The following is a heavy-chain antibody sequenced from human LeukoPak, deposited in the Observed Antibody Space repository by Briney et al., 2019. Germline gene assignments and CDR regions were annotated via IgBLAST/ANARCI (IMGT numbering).Heavy chain of an antibody. D-gene: IGHD4-23*01. CDR1: GFTFSSYG. Sequence: GGSLRLSCAASGFTFSSYGMHWVRQAPGKGLEWVAVISYDGSNKYYADSMKGRFTISRDNSKNTLYLQMNSLRAEDTAVYYCARALSYGGKSPTPGNYWGQGTLVTVSS. J-gene: IGHJ4*02. V-gene: IGHV3-30*03. CDR2: ISYDGSNK. CDR3: ARALSYGGKSPTPGNY.